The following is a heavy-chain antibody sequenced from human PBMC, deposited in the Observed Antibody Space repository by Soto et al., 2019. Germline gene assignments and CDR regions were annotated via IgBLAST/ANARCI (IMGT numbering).Heavy chain of an antibody. CDR2: ISGNGGST. Sequence: PGGSLRLSCAASGFTFSSYAMSWVRKAPGKGLEWVSGISGNGGSTYYADSVKGRFTISRDNSKNTLYLQMNSLRAEDTAVYYCAKDRKSGSGWYWDHWGQGTLVTVSS. CDR3: AKDRKSGSGWYWDH. J-gene: IGHJ4*02. CDR1: GFTFSSYA. D-gene: IGHD6-19*01. V-gene: IGHV3-23*01.